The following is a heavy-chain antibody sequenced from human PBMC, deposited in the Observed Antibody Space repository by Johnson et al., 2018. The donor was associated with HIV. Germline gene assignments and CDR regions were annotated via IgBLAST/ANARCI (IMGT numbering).Heavy chain of an antibody. V-gene: IGHV3-30*19. D-gene: IGHD6-13*01. CDR1: GFTFSSYG. CDR3: ARASRSWYFAFDI. J-gene: IGHJ3*02. Sequence: QVQLVESGGGVVQPGRSLRLSCAASGFTFSSYGMHWVRQAPGKGLEWVALISYDGSNKNYADSVKGRFTISRDNSKNTLYLQMNSLRAEDTAVYYCARASRSWYFAFDIWGQGTMVTVSS. CDR2: ISYDGSNK.